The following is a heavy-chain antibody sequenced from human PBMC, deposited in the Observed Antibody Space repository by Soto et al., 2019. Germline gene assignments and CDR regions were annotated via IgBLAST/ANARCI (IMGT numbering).Heavy chain of an antibody. D-gene: IGHD5-12*01. CDR2: VYHSGTT. CDR3: AVPGRGDFDY. J-gene: IGHJ4*02. V-gene: IGHV4-4*02. Sequence: SETLSLTCAVSGASIVTNNWWRLVRQPPGKGLEWIGEVYHSGTTNCNPSLKSRVTISIDKSKNQFSLTLTSMTAADTALYYCAVPGRGDFDYWSQGTLVTVSS. CDR1: GASIVTNNW.